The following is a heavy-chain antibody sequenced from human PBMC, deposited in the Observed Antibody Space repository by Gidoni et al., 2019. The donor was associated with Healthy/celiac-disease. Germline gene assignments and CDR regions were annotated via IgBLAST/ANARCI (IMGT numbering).Heavy chain of an antibody. V-gene: IGHV4-59*01. CDR3: ARCMAVGTDAFDI. CDR2: VSYSGST. Sequence: QVQLQESGPGLVKPSETLSLPCTVPGGSINSYYWSWIRQPPGKELEWIGYVSYSGSTNHNPSLKNQVTVSIDTSKNQFSLKLTSVTAADTAVYYCARCMAVGTDAFDIWGQGTMVTVAS. CDR1: GGSINSYY. D-gene: IGHD6-19*01. J-gene: IGHJ3*02.